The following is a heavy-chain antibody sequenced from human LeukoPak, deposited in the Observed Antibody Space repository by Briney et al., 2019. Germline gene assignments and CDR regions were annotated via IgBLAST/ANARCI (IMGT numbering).Heavy chain of an antibody. J-gene: IGHJ4*02. CDR3: VKDKDVIVATIED. CDR2: ISYDGSNK. D-gene: IGHD5-12*01. Sequence: PGGSLRLSCAASGFTFSSYGMHWVRQAPGKGLEWVAVISYDGSNKYYADSVKGRFTVSRDNSKNTLYLQMNSLRAEDTAVYYCVKDKDVIVATIEDWGQGTLVTVSS. CDR1: GFTFSSYG. V-gene: IGHV3-30*18.